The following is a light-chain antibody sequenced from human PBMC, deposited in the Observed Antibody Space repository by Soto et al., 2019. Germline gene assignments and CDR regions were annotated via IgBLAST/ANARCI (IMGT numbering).Light chain of an antibody. V-gene: IGKV3D-20*02. Sequence: EIVLTQSPGTLSRSQGERATLSCRASQSVSNNYLAWYQQKPGQAPRLLIYGASNRATGIPDRFSGSGSGTDFTLTISSLEPEDFAVYYCQHRSNWPRTFGQGTKVDIK. CDR1: QSVSNNY. CDR3: QHRSNWPRT. J-gene: IGKJ1*01. CDR2: GAS.